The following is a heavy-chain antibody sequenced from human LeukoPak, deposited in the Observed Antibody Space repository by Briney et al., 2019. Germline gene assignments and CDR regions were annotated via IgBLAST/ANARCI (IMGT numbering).Heavy chain of an antibody. Sequence: SETLSLTCAVYGGSFSGYYWSWIRQPPGKGLEWIGEINHSGSTNYNPSLKSRVTISVDTSKNQFSLKLSSVTAADTAVYYCARRRSGPGKNFDYWGQGTLVTVSS. D-gene: IGHD3-10*01. J-gene: IGHJ4*02. CDR3: ARRRSGPGKNFDY. CDR1: GGSFSGYY. CDR2: INHSGST. V-gene: IGHV4-34*01.